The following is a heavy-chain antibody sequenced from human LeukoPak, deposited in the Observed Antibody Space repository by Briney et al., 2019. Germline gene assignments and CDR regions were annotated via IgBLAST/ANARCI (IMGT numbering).Heavy chain of an antibody. V-gene: IGHV4-61*02. J-gene: IGHJ4*02. Sequence: SQTLSLTFTVSGGSISSGSYYWSWIRQPAGKGLEWIGRIYTSGSTNYNPSLKSRVTISVDTSKNQFSLKLSSVTAADTAVYYCARGGSGWYSYWGQGTLVTVSS. CDR1: GGSISSGSYY. D-gene: IGHD6-19*01. CDR2: IYTSGST. CDR3: ARGGSGWYSY.